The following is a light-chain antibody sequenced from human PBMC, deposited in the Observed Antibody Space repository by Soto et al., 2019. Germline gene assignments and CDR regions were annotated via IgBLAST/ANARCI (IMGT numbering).Light chain of an antibody. Sequence: QSALTQPPSVSGAPGQRVTISCTGSSSNIGAGFDVHWYQQLPGTAPKLLIYADNNRPSGVPDRFSGSKSGTSASLAITGLQPEDEADYYCQSYTASLSGHILFGGGTKVTVL. V-gene: IGLV1-40*01. CDR3: QSYTASLSGHIL. CDR2: ADN. CDR1: SSNIGAGFD. J-gene: IGLJ2*01.